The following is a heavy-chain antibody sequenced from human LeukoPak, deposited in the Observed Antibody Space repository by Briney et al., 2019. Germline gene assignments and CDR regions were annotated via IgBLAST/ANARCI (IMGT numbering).Heavy chain of an antibody. CDR2: ISYDGSNK. V-gene: IGHV3-30*18. D-gene: IGHD3-3*01. CDR3: AKLIPAYYDFWSGNFDY. Sequence: GRSLRLSCAASGFTFSSYGMHWVRQAPGKGLEWVAVISYDGSNKYYADSVKGRFTTSRDNSKNTLYLQMNSLRAEDTAVYYCAKLIPAYYDFWSGNFDYWGQGTLVTVSS. CDR1: GFTFSSYG. J-gene: IGHJ4*02.